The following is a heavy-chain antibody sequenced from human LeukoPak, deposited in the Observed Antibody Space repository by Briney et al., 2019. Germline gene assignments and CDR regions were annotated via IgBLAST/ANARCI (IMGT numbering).Heavy chain of an antibody. CDR2: ISAYNGNT. CDR3: AREGHTYYDFWSGSNWFDP. J-gene: IGHJ5*02. Sequence: GGSLRLSCVASGFTFSNYWMSWVRQAPGQGLEWMGWISAYNGNTNYAQKLQGRVTMTTDTSTSTAYMELRSLRSDDTAVYYCAREGHTYYDFWSGSNWFDPWGQGTLVTVSS. V-gene: IGHV1-18*01. D-gene: IGHD3-3*01. CDR1: GFTFSNYW.